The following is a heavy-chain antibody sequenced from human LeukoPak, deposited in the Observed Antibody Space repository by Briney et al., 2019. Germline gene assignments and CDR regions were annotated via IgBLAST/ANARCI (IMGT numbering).Heavy chain of an antibody. J-gene: IGHJ4*02. D-gene: IGHD4-17*01. V-gene: IGHV3-15*04. Sequence: PGGSLRLSCAGSGFTFSNAWMSWVRQAPGKGLEWVGRMESKSDGGSTDYAAPVKGRFTISRDASKNTLFLQINSLKTEDTAVYYCTTLDGDYAPDYWGQGTLVTVSS. CDR3: TTLDGDYAPDY. CDR1: GFTFSNAW. CDR2: MESKSDGGST.